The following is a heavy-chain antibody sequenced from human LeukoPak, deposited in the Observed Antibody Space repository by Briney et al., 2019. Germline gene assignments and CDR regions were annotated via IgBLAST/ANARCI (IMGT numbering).Heavy chain of an antibody. D-gene: IGHD2-2*01. CDR3: AREPVGYCSSTSCYSWIDY. Sequence: SETLSLTCTVSGGSISSGGYYWSWIRQHPGKGLEWIGYIYYSGGTYYNPSLKSRVTISVDTSKNQFSLKLSSVTAADTAVYYCAREPVGYCSSTSCYSWIDYWGQGTLVTVSS. J-gene: IGHJ4*02. CDR2: IYYSGGT. CDR1: GGSISSGGYY. V-gene: IGHV4-31*03.